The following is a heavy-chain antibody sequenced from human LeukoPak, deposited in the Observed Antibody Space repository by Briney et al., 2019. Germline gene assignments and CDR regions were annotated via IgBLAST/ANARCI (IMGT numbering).Heavy chain of an antibody. D-gene: IGHD5-12*01. J-gene: IGHJ5*02. V-gene: IGHV3-66*01. Sequence: PGRSLRLSCAASGFIFSTYGMHWVRQAPGKGLEWVSVLYSSGYSKYADSVKGRFSISRDTSENTLSLQMNSLRAEDSAVYYCAAKGNGYTGTYVFAHWGRGTLVTVSS. CDR1: GFIFSTYG. CDR2: LYSSGYS. CDR3: AAKGNGYTGTYVFAH.